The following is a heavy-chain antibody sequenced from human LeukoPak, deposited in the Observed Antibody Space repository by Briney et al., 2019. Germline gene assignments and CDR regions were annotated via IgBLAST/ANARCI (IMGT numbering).Heavy chain of an antibody. CDR2: ISAYNGNT. Sequence: ASVKVSCKASGYTFTSYGISWVRQAPGQGLEWMGWISAYNGNTNYAQKLQGRVTMTTDTSTSTAYMELRSLRSDDTAVYYCARRYTVTTTARPPNYYYYYGMDVWGQGTTVTVSS. V-gene: IGHV1-18*01. D-gene: IGHD4-17*01. CDR1: GYTFTSYG. J-gene: IGHJ6*02. CDR3: ARRYTVTTTARPPNYYYYYGMDV.